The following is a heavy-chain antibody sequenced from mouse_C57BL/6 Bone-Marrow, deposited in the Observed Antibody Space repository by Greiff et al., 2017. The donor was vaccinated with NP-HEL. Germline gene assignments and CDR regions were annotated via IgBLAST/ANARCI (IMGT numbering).Heavy chain of an antibody. CDR1: GYTFTDYN. J-gene: IGHJ1*03. Sequence: DVKLVESGPELVKPGASVKMSCKASGYTFTDYNMHWVKQSHGKSLEWIGYINPNNGGTSYNQKFKGKATLTVNKSSSTAYMELRSLTSEDSAVYYCARRGYSNYLYWYFDVWGTGTTVTVSS. V-gene: IGHV1-22*01. CDR2: INPNNGGT. CDR3: ARRGYSNYLYWYFDV. D-gene: IGHD2-5*01.